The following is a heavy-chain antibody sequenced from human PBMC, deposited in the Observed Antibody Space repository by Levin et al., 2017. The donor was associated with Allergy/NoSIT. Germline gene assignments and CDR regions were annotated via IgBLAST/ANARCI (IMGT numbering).Heavy chain of an antibody. D-gene: IGHD6-13*01. CDR1: GYTFTSYY. CDR2: INPSGGST. CDR3: ARSQRDSSSWSGGWFDP. V-gene: IGHV1-46*01. Sequence: ASVKVSCKASGYTFTSYYMHWVRQAPGQGLEWMGIINPSGGSTSYAQKFQGRVTMTRDTSTSTVYMELSSLRSEDTAVYYCARSQRDSSSWSGGWFDPWGQGTLVTVSS. J-gene: IGHJ5*02.